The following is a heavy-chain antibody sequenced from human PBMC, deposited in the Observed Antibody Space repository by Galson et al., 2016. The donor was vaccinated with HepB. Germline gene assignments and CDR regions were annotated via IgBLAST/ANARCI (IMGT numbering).Heavy chain of an antibody. J-gene: IGHJ4*02. CDR1: GFTFSSYA. Sequence: SLRLSCAASGFTFSSYAMSWVRQAPGKGLEWVSTISGNGGTTYYADSVKGRFTGSRDNSKNTLYLQMNSLRAEDTAVYYCAKRTHYSGSYGADYWGQGTLVAVPS. D-gene: IGHD1-26*01. CDR2: ISGNGGTT. CDR3: AKRTHYSGSYGADY. V-gene: IGHV3-23*01.